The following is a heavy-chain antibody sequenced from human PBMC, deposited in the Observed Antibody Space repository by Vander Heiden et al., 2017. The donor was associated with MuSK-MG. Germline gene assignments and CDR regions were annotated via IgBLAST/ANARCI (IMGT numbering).Heavy chain of an antibody. D-gene: IGHD3-3*01. CDR1: GGSFSGYY. J-gene: IGHJ6*02. CDR3: ARGARSTIFGVVIRYGMDV. CDR2: INHSGST. V-gene: IGHV4-34*01. Sequence: QVQLQQWGAGLLTPSETLSLTCAVYGGSFSGYYCSWIRQPPGKGLEWIGEINHSGSTNYNPALKSRVTISVDTSKNQFSLKLSSVTAADTAVYYCARGARSTIFGVVIRYGMDVWGQGTTVTVSS.